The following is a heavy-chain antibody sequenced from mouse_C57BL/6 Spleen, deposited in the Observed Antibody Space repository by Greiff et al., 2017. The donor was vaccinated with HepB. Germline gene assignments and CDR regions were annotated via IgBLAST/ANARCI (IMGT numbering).Heavy chain of an antibody. CDR1: GYTFTDYY. CDR2: INPNNGGT. D-gene: IGHD2-5*01. J-gene: IGHJ1*03. CDR3: APAYYSNHWYFDV. V-gene: IGHV1-26*01. Sequence: EVQLQQSGPELVKPGASVKISCKASGYTFTDYYMNWVKQSHGKSLEWIGDINPNNGGTSYNQKFKGKATLTVDKSSSTAYMELRSLTSEDSAVYYCAPAYYSNHWYFDVWGTGTTVTVSS.